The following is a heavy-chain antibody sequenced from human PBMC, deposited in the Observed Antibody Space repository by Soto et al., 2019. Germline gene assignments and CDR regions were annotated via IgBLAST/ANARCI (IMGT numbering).Heavy chain of an antibody. D-gene: IGHD2-15*01. J-gene: IGHJ4*02. CDR2: IYWDDDK. CDR3: TLAGDFDLLSFDR. V-gene: IGHV2-5*02. CDR1: GFSLTTPRMG. Sequence: QITLKESGPPLVRPAQTITLTCAFSGFSLTTPRMGVAWISEPPGKALEGLALIYWDDDKRYSPYRKNRLTVSNDTSTKRVGLTITNISPDDTGTYFCTLAGDFDLLSFDRWGPGTLVTVSS.